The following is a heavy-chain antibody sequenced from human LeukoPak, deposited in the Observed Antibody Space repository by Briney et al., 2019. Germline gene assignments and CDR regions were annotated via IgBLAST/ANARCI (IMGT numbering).Heavy chain of an antibody. V-gene: IGHV4-4*07. CDR2: IYTSGST. CDR1: GGSISSYY. Sequence: SETLSLTCTVSGGSISSYYWSWIRQPAGKGLEWIGRIYTSGSTNYNPSLKSRVTMSVDTSKNQFSLKLSSVTTADTAVYYCAFICTSGSCYSVDYWGQGTLVTVSS. J-gene: IGHJ4*02. CDR3: AFICTSGSCYSVDY. D-gene: IGHD2-15*01.